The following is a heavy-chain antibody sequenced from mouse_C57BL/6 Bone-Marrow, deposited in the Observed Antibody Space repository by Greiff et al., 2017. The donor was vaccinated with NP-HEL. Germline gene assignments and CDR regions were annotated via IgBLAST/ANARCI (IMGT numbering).Heavy chain of an antibody. D-gene: IGHD1-1*01. CDR3: ARDPGSSSYYAMDY. J-gene: IGHJ4*01. V-gene: IGHV5-4*01. Sequence: EVMLVESGGGLVKPGGSLKLSCAASGFTFSSYAMSWVRQTPEKRLEWVATISDGGSYTYYPDNVKGRFTISRDNAKNNLYLQMSHLKSEDTAMYYCARDPGSSSYYAMDYWGQGTSVTVSS. CDR2: ISDGGSYT. CDR1: GFTFSSYA.